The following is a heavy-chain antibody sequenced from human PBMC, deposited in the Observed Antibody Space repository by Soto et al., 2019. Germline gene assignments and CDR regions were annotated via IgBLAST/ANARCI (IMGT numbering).Heavy chain of an antibody. Sequence: ASVKVSCKASGYTFTSYAMHWVRQAPGQRLEWMGWINAGNGNTKYSQKFQGRVTITRDTSASTAYMELSSLRSEDTAVYYCARAPSSSWYPNNWFDPWGQGTLVTV. CDR2: INAGNGNT. CDR1: GYTFTSYA. CDR3: ARAPSSSWYPNNWFDP. D-gene: IGHD6-13*01. J-gene: IGHJ5*02. V-gene: IGHV1-3*01.